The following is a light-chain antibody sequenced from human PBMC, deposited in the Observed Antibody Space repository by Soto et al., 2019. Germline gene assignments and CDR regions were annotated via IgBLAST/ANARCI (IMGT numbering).Light chain of an antibody. V-gene: IGKV1-39*01. Sequence: DVHMTQSPSSLSASVGDRVTTTCRASQSISSYLNWYQQKPGKAPKLLIYAASSLQSGVPSRFSGSGSGTDFTLTISSLQPEDFATYYCQQSYSTLWTFGQGTKVDIK. CDR3: QQSYSTLWT. CDR2: AAS. CDR1: QSISSY. J-gene: IGKJ1*01.